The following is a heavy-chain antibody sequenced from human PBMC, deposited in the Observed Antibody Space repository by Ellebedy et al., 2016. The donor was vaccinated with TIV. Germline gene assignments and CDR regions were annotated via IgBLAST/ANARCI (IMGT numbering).Heavy chain of an antibody. CDR2: INPNSGGT. D-gene: IGHD6-13*01. J-gene: IGHJ4*02. CDR3: ARERIAAAGDVFDY. Sequence: ASVKVSCXASGGTFSSYAISWVRQAPGQGLEWMGWINPNSGGTNYAQKFQGRVTMTRDTSISTAYMELSRLRSDDTAVYYCARERIAAAGDVFDYWGQGTLVTVSS. V-gene: IGHV1-2*02. CDR1: GGTFSSYA.